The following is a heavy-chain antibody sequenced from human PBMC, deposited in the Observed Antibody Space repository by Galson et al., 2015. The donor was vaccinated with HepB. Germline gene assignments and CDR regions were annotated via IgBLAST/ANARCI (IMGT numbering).Heavy chain of an antibody. CDR2: VSGGGNII. V-gene: IGHV3-11*01. CDR3: ARDRGGVYDY. CDR1: GFTFSDYY. J-gene: IGHJ4*02. D-gene: IGHD3-10*01. Sequence: SLRLSCAASGFTFSDYYMSWIRQAPGKGLEWVSYVSGGGNIIFYADSVKGRFTISRDNAKNLLYLQMNSLRAEDTAVYYCARDRGGVYDYWGQGTLVTVSS.